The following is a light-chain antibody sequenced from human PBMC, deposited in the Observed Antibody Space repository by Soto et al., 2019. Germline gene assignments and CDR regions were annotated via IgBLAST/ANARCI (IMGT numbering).Light chain of an antibody. V-gene: IGKV3-15*01. Sequence: EVVMTQSPATLSVSPGERFTLSCRASQTVSSNLAWYQQKPGQSPRLLIYGASTRATGIPARFSGSGSGTEFTLSISSLQSEDFAVYSCQQYSQWPITFGQGTRLEI. J-gene: IGKJ5*01. CDR3: QQYSQWPIT. CDR1: QTVSSN. CDR2: GAS.